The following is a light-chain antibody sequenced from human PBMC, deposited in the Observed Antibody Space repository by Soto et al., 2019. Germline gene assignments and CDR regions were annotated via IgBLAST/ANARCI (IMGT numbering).Light chain of an antibody. Sequence: QSVMPHPPSASGTPGHRVTISCSGSSSNIGSSTVSWYHQLPGSAPKLLIFGDHQRPSGIPDRFSGSKSGTSASLAISGLQSDDEADYYCAAWDDSLNGVLFGGGTKVTVL. CDR1: SSNIGSST. J-gene: IGLJ2*01. CDR3: AAWDDSLNGVL. V-gene: IGLV1-44*01. CDR2: GDH.